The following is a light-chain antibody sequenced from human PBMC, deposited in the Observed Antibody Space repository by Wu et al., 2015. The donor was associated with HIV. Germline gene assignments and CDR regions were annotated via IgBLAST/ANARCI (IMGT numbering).Light chain of an antibody. CDR2: DAS. J-gene: IGKJ5*01. CDR1: QDISTY. V-gene: IGKV1-13*02. Sequence: ASIGDRVNITXRASQDISTYLAWYQQTPGKAPRVLIYDASTLQSGVSSRFSGSGSGADFALTISGLQREDFAVYFCQQLNSFPLTFGQGSRLEIK. CDR3: QQLNSFPLT.